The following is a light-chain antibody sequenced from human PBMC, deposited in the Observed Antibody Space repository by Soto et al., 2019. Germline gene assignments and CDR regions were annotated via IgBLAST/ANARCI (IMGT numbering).Light chain of an antibody. Sequence: QSVVTQPPSVSAAPGQKVTISCSGSSSNIGNNYVSWYQQLPGTAPKLLIYDNNKRPSGIPDRFSGSKSGTSATLGITGLQTGDEADYYCRTWDSSLSAGVFGGGTKLTVL. CDR1: SSNIGNNY. CDR2: DNN. V-gene: IGLV1-51*01. J-gene: IGLJ2*01. CDR3: RTWDSSLSAGV.